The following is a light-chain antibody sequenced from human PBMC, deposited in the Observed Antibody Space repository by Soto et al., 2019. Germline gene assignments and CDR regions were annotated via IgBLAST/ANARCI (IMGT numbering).Light chain of an antibody. CDR3: QQYGNSPYT. Sequence: EIVLTQSPGTLSLSPGERATLSCRASQSVSSSYLVWYQQKPGQAPRLLIYGTSSRATGIPDRFSGSGSETAFTLTISRLEPEDFAVYYCQQYGNSPYTFGQGTKLEIK. CDR2: GTS. CDR1: QSVSSSY. V-gene: IGKV3-20*01. J-gene: IGKJ2*01.